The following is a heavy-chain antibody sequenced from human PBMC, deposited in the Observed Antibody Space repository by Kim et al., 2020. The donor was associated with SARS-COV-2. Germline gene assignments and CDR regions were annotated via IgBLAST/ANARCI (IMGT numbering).Heavy chain of an antibody. Sequence: ASVKVSCKASGYTFTSYDINWVRQATGQGLEWMGWMNPNSGNTGYAQKFQGRVTMTRNTSISTAYMELSSLRSEDTAVYYCARGGYYGSGKPGGMDVWGQGTTVTVSS. CDR1: GYTFTSYD. V-gene: IGHV1-8*01. J-gene: IGHJ6*02. D-gene: IGHD3-10*01. CDR3: ARGGYYGSGKPGGMDV. CDR2: MNPNSGNT.